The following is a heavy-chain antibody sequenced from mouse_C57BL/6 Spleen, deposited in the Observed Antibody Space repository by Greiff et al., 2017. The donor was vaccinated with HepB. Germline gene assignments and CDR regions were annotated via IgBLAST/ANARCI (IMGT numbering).Heavy chain of an antibody. CDR2: IYPGSGST. J-gene: IGHJ3*01. CDR3: ARGTVVGTRPPWFAY. D-gene: IGHD1-1*01. CDR1: GYTFTSYW. V-gene: IGHV1-55*01. Sequence: QVQLQQPGAELVKPGASVKMSCKASGYTFTSYWITWVKQRPGQGLEWIGDIYPGSGSTNYNEKFKSKATLTVDTSSSTAYMQLSSLTSEDSAVYYCARGTVVGTRPPWFAYWGQGTLVTVSA.